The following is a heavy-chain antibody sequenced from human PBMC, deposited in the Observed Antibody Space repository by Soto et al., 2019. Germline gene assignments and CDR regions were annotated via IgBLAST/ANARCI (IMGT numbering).Heavy chain of an antibody. CDR3: ARVMVGYGGDY. V-gene: IGHV4-61*01. CDR1: GGSVNSGSYY. CDR2: VYYSGST. J-gene: IGHJ4*02. Sequence: SETLSLTCTVSGGSVNSGSYYWSWIRQPPGKGLEWIGNVYYSGSTNYNPSLKSRVTISVDTSKNQFSLKLSSVTAADTAVYYCARVMVGYGGDYWGQGTLVTVS. D-gene: IGHD5-18*01.